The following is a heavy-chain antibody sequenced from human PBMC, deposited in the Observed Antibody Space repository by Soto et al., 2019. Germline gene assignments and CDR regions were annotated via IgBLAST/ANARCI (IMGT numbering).Heavy chain of an antibody. CDR2: IWYDGSNK. Sequence: GGSLRLSCAASGFTFGRYWMSWVRQAPGKGLEWVAVIWYDGSNKYYADSVKGRFTISRDNSKNTLYLQMNSLRAEDTAVYYCARGDYYDSSGYYFHDAFDIWGQGTMVTVSS. J-gene: IGHJ3*02. V-gene: IGHV3-33*08. D-gene: IGHD3-22*01. CDR3: ARGDYYDSSGYYFHDAFDI. CDR1: GFTFGRYW.